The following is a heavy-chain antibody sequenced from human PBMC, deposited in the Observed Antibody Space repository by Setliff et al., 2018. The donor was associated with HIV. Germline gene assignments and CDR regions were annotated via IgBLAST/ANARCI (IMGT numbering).Heavy chain of an antibody. CDR3: AREPDY. Sequence: PSETLSLTCAVSGYSISSGYYWGWIRQPPGKGLEWIGHIYHSGNTYYSPSLKSRVTMSVDTSENQFSLKLSSVTAADTAVYFCAREPDYWSQGTLVTVSS. CDR1: GYSISSGYY. J-gene: IGHJ4*02. CDR2: IYHSGNT. V-gene: IGHV4-38-2*02.